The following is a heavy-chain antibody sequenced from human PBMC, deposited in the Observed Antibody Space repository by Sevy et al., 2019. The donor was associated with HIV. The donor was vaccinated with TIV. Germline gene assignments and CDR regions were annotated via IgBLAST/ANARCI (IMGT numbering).Heavy chain of an antibody. CDR2: ISASRGSS. CDR3: AKDKELGIGSWFDS. D-gene: IGHD2-21*01. V-gene: IGHV3-23*01. Sequence: GGSLRLSCEASGFTFSSYAMSWVRQAPGKGLEWVSSISASRGSSYYADSVKGRFTISRDNSKDSLYLQMNSLRAEDTAQYYGAKDKELGIGSWFDSWGQGTLVTVSS. J-gene: IGHJ5*01. CDR1: GFTFSSYA.